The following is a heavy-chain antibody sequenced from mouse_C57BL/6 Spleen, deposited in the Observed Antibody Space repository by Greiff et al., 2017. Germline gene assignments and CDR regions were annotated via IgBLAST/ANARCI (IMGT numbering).Heavy chain of an antibody. CDR1: GFTFSDYG. J-gene: IGHJ3*01. CDR3: ARSGTDYPWFAY. V-gene: IGHV5-17*01. D-gene: IGHD2-4*01. CDR2: ISSGSSTI. Sequence: DVKLVESGGGLVKPGGSLKLSCAASGFTFSDYGMHWVRQAPEKGPEWVAYISSGSSTIYYADTVKGRFTISRDNAKNTLFQQMTSLRSEDTAMYYCARSGTDYPWFAYWGQGTLVTVSA.